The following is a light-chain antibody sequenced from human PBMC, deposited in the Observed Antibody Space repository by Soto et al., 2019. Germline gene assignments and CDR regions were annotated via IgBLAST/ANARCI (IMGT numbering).Light chain of an antibody. CDR1: QSISSW. CDR3: QQYNSWWT. J-gene: IGKJ1*01. Sequence: DIQMTQSPSTLSASVGDRVTITCRASQSISSWLAWYQQKPGKAPKLLIYDASSLESGVPSRFSGSGSGTEFTLTSSSLQPDDVATYYCQQYNSWWTFGQGTKVEIK. CDR2: DAS. V-gene: IGKV1-5*01.